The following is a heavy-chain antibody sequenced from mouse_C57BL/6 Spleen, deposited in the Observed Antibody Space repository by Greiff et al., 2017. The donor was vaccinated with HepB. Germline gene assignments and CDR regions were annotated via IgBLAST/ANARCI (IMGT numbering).Heavy chain of an antibody. V-gene: IGHV5-4*01. CDR2: ISDGGSYT. CDR1: GFTFSSYA. J-gene: IGHJ2*01. D-gene: IGHD1-1*01. Sequence: EVQWVESGGGLVKPGGSLKLSCAASGFTFSSYAMSWVRQTPEKRLEWVATISDGGSYTYYPDNVKGRFTISRDNAKNNLYLQMSHLKSEDTAMYYCARGGTTVEYYFDYWGQGTTLTVSS. CDR3: ARGGTTVEYYFDY.